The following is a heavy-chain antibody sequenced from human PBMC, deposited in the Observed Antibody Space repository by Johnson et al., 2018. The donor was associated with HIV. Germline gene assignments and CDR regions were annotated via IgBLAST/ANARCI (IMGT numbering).Heavy chain of an antibody. D-gene: IGHD2-15*01. CDR1: GFAFDDYG. V-gene: IGHV3-20*04. CDR3: ARVLCSGGSCYSDAFDI. CDR2: INWNGGST. J-gene: IGHJ3*02. Sequence: VQLVESGGGLVKPGGSLRLSCAASGFAFDDYGMSWVRQAPGKGLGWVSGINWNGGSTGYADSVKGRFTISRDNAKNSLYLQMNSLRAEDTALYYCARVLCSGGSCYSDAFDIWGQGTMVTVSS.